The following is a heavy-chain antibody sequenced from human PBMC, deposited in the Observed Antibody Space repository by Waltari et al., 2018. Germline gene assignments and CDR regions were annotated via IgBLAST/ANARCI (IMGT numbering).Heavy chain of an antibody. J-gene: IGHJ4*02. CDR1: GGSISSSSYY. CDR2: IYYSGGT. V-gene: IGHV4-39*01. D-gene: IGHD3-10*02. Sequence: QLQLQESGPGLVKPSETLSLTCTVSGGSISSSSYYWGWIRQPPGKGLEWIGSIYYSGGTYYNPSLKSRVTISVDTSKNQFSLKLSSVTAADTAVYYCASVFSPLLDYWGQGTLVIVSS. CDR3: ASVFSPLLDY.